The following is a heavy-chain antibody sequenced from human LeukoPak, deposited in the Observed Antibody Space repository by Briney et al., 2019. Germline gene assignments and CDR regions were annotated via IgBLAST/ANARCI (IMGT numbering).Heavy chain of an antibody. CDR2: INAANGNT. J-gene: IGHJ4*02. V-gene: IGHV1-3*01. CDR3: ARALYYYASGSHYYFDY. D-gene: IGHD3-10*01. CDR1: GYSFISYA. Sequence: ASVKVSCKASGYSFISYAMHWVRQAPGQRLEWMGWINAANGNTKYSQKFQGRVTITRDTSASTAYMELSSLRSEDTAVYYCARALYYYASGSHYYFDYWGQGTLVTVSS.